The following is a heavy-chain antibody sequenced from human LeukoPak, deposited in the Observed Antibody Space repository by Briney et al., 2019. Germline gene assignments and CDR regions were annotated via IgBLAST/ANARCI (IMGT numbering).Heavy chain of an antibody. D-gene: IGHD5-18*01. J-gene: IGHJ4*02. CDR3: LYSYGRFDY. CDR1: GGTFSSYA. V-gene: IGHV1-69*13. Sequence: GASVKVSCKASGGTFSSYAISWVRQAPGQGLEWMGGIIPIFGTANYAQKFRGRVTITADESTSTAYMELGSLRSEDTAVYYCLYSYGRFDYWGQGTLVTVSS. CDR2: IIPIFGTA.